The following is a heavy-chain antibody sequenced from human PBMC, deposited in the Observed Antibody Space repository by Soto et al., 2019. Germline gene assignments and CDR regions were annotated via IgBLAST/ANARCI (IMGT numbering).Heavy chain of an antibody. V-gene: IGHV4-39*01. J-gene: IGHJ4*02. CDR2: MHYSGNT. CDR3: VKSFTIHLWSPFDY. D-gene: IGHD5-18*01. CDR1: GGSVISSIYY. Sequence: SETLSLTCTVSGGSVISSIYYWGWIRQPPGKGLEWIGSMHYSGNTNYNPSLKSRVTISVDTSKNQFSLKLSSVTAADTAVYYCVKSFTIHLWSPFDYWGRGTLVTVSS.